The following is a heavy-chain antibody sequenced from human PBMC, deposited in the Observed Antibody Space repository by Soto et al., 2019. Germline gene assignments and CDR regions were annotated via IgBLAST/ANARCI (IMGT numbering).Heavy chain of an antibody. Sequence: GGSLRLSCAASGFTFSSYWMTWVRQAPGKGLEWVANIKQDGSEKYYVDSVKGRFTVSRDNAKNSLYLQMNRLRAEDTAVYYCASLYCSSTSCYEYWGQGTLVTVSS. D-gene: IGHD2-2*01. CDR3: ASLYCSSTSCYEY. CDR2: IKQDGSEK. J-gene: IGHJ4*02. CDR1: GFTFSSYW. V-gene: IGHV3-7*02.